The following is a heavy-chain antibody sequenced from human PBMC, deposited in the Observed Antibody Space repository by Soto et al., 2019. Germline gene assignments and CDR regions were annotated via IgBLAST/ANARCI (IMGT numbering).Heavy chain of an antibody. CDR2: ISYDGSNK. CDR3: ARDQGDCDYDY. Sequence: QVQLVESGGGVVQPGRSLRLSCAASGFTFSSYAMHWVRQAPGKGLEWVAVISYDGSNKYYADSVKGRFTISRDNFKNMWYLQMNSLRAEDTAVYYCARDQGDCDYDYWGQGTLVTVSS. CDR1: GFTFSSYA. J-gene: IGHJ4*02. D-gene: IGHD2-21*02. V-gene: IGHV3-30-3*01.